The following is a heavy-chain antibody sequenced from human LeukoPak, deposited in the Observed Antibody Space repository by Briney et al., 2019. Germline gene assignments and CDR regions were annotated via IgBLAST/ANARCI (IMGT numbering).Heavy chain of an antibody. D-gene: IGHD3-16*02. CDR3: ARDFRLGELSLYEYCFDY. CDR2: ISAYNGNT. J-gene: IGHJ4*02. CDR1: GYTFTSYG. Sequence: ASVKVSCMASGYTFTSYGISGVRQARGQGVEWVGWISAYNGNTNYAQKLQGRVTMTTDTSTSTAYMELRSLRSDDTAVYYCARDFRLGELSLYEYCFDYWGQGTLVTVSS. V-gene: IGHV1-18*04.